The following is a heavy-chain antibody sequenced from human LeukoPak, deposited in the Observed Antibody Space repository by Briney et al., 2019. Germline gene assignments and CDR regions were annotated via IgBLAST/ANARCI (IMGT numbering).Heavy chain of an antibody. CDR2: INYIRTT. CDR3: ARSYSSSDHYYYYGMDV. J-gene: IGHJ6*02. D-gene: IGHD6-13*01. V-gene: IGHV4-59*08. Sequence: TSETLSLTCTVSGGSISSYYWNWIGQPPGKGLEWIGYINYIRTTDYNPSLKSRVTISLDTSENRFSLKLSSVTAADTAMYYCARSYSSSDHYYYYGMDVWGQGTTVTVSS. CDR1: GGSISSYY.